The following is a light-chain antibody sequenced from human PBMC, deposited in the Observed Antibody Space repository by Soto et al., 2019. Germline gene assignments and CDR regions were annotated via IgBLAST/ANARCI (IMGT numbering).Light chain of an antibody. CDR3: QQYSSTP. Sequence: DIVMTQSPDSLAVSLGERATINCKSSQSVLYSSNNKNYLAWYQQKPGQPPKLLIYWASTRESGVPDRFSGSGSGTDFTLTISSLQAEDVAVYYCQQYSSTPFGPGTKVDIK. J-gene: IGKJ3*01. V-gene: IGKV4-1*01. CDR1: QSVLYSSNNKNY. CDR2: WAS.